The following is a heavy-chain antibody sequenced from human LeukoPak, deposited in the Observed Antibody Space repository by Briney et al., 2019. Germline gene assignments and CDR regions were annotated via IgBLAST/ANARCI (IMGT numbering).Heavy chain of an antibody. CDR3: ARERWDYYDSSGYDY. D-gene: IGHD3-22*01. J-gene: IGHJ4*02. V-gene: IGHV3-74*01. CDR1: GFTFSSYW. Sequence: GGSLRLSCAASGFTFSSYWMHWVRQAPGKGLVWVSRINSDGSSTSYADSVKGRFTISRDNAKNTLYLQMNSLRAEDTAVYYCARERWDYYDSSGYDYWGQGTLVTVSS. CDR2: INSDGSST.